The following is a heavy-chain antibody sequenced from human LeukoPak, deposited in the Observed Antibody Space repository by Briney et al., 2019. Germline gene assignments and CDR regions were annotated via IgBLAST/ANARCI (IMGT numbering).Heavy chain of an antibody. Sequence: GGSLRLSCAASGFTFSSYAMSWVRQAPGKGLEWVSAISGSGGSTYYADSVKGRFTISRDNSKNTLYLQMNSLRAEDTAVYYCARDGGGYCSSTSCSHDWGQGTLVTVSS. CDR3: ARDGGGYCSSTSCSHD. D-gene: IGHD2-2*01. V-gene: IGHV3-23*01. CDR2: ISGSGGST. J-gene: IGHJ4*02. CDR1: GFTFSSYA.